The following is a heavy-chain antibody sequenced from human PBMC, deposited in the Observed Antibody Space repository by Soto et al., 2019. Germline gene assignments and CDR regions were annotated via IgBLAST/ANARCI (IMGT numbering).Heavy chain of an antibody. D-gene: IGHD6-6*01. CDR1: GFTFSSYS. J-gene: IGHJ6*02. CDR2: ISSSSSYI. V-gene: IGHV3-21*01. CDR3: ARESEYSSSSNYYYGMDV. Sequence: GSLRLSCAASGFTFSSYSMNWVLQAPGKGLEWVSSISSSSSYIYYADSVKGRFTISRDNAKNSLYLQMNSLRAEDTAVYYCARESEYSSSSNYYYGMDVWGQGTTVTVSS.